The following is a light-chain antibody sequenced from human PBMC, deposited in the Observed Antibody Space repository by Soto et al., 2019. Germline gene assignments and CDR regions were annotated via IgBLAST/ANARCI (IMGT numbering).Light chain of an antibody. CDR3: SSYAGSGRVI. CDR2: EVS. Sequence: QSALTQPPSASGSPGQSVTISCTGTNSDIGGYNYVSWYQQHPGKAPKVMIFEVSKRPSGVPDRFSGSKSGNTASLTVSWLQAEDEADYYCSSYAGSGRVIFGGGTQLTVL. V-gene: IGLV2-8*01. J-gene: IGLJ2*01. CDR1: NSDIGGYNY.